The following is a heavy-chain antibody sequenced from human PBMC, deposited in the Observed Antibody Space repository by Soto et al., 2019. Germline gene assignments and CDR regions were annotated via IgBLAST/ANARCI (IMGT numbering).Heavy chain of an antibody. J-gene: IGHJ4*02. CDR2: ISWNSGSI. V-gene: IGHV3-9*01. Sequence: GGSLRLSCAASGFTFDDYAMHWVRQAPGKGLEWVSGISWNSGSIGYADSVKGRFTISRDNAKNSLYLQMNSLRAEDTALYYCAKGPRGSVRGNYFDYWGQGTLGTVFS. CDR1: GFTFDDYA. D-gene: IGHD3-10*01. CDR3: AKGPRGSVRGNYFDY.